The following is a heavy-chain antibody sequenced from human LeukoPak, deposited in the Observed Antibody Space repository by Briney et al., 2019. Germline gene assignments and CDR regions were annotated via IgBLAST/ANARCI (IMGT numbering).Heavy chain of an antibody. CDR1: GFTFSSYA. CDR3: ARGSGVWGSYRYTVDY. V-gene: IGHV3-30-3*01. J-gene: IGHJ4*02. D-gene: IGHD3-16*02. CDR2: ISYDGSNK. Sequence: PGGSLRLSCAASGFTFSSYAMHWVRQAPGKGLEWVAVISYDGSNKYYADSVKGRFTISRDNSKNTLYLQMNSLRAEDAAVYYCARGSGVWGSYRYTVDYWGQGTLVTVSS.